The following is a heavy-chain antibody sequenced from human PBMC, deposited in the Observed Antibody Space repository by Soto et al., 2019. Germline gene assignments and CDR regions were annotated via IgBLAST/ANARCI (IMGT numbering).Heavy chain of an antibody. V-gene: IGHV3-23*01. CDR1: GFTFRSYA. Sequence: EVQLLDSGGGLVQPGGSLRLSCAASGFTFRSYAMSWVRQAPGQGLEWISEISGGGTNSFFADSVKGRFTISRDNSENKLYLQMNSLRVEDTAVYYCAKRVKGYSPSFVDSWGQGTLVTVSS. CDR2: ISGGGTNS. CDR3: AKRVKGYSPSFVDS. J-gene: IGHJ5*01. D-gene: IGHD5-12*01.